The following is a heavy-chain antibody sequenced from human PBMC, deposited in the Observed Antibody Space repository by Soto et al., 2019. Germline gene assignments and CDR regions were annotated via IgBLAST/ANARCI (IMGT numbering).Heavy chain of an antibody. CDR1: GFAFNTYA. V-gene: IGHV3-23*01. D-gene: IGHD3-10*01. Sequence: EVQLLESGGGLVQPGGSLRLSCAASGFAFNTYAMDWVRQAPGKGLGWASSISGSGDRTYYADSVKGRFTISKDNSENTLYLEMNSLRAEDTAVYYCANSDRGGSGNSNFWGQGTLVTVSS. J-gene: IGHJ4*02. CDR2: ISGSGDRT. CDR3: ANSDRGGSGNSNF.